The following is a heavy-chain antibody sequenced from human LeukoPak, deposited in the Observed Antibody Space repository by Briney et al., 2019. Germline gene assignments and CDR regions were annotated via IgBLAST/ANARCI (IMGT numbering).Heavy chain of an antibody. CDR3: SGGDY. CDR2: ISWNSGSI. J-gene: IGHJ4*02. CDR1: GFTFDDYA. Sequence: GGSLRLSCAASGFTFDDYAMHWVRQAPGKGLEWVSGISWNSGSIGYADSVKGRFTISRDNAKNSLYLQMNSLRAEDTALYYCSGGDYWGQGTLVTVSS. V-gene: IGHV3-9*01.